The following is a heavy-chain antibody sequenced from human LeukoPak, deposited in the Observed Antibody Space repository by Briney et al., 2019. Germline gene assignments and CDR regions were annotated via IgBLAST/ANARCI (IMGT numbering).Heavy chain of an antibody. J-gene: IGHJ4*02. Sequence: GGSLRLSCAASGFTFTSYSMSWVRQAPGKGPEWVSGTSDRGDYTYYADSVKGRFTISRDSSKNTLFLQMNSLRAEDTALYFCARKAQYNGHYPLDYWGQGTLVTVSS. D-gene: IGHD1-7*01. V-gene: IGHV3-23*01. CDR2: TSDRGDYT. CDR3: ARKAQYNGHYPLDY. CDR1: GFTFTSYS.